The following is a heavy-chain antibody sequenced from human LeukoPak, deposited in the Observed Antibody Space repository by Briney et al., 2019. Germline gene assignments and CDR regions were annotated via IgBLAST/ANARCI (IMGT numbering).Heavy chain of an antibody. CDR2: IHHSGGT. J-gene: IGHJ4*02. V-gene: IGHV4-34*01. CDR3: ARVDGGNLDC. CDR1: GGSFSGYY. D-gene: IGHD4-23*01. Sequence: SETLSLTCAVYGGSFSGYYWTWIRQSPGKGLEWIGEIHHSGGTNYNPSLTSRVTISVDTSKNQFPLKVSSVTAADTAVYYCARVDGGNLDCWGQGTVDSVSS.